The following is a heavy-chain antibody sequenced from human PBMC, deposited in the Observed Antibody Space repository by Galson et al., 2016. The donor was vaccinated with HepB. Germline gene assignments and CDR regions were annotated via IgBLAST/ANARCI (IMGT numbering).Heavy chain of an antibody. J-gene: IGHJ4*02. D-gene: IGHD6-19*01. Sequence: PALVKPTQTLTLTCTFPGFSLTTTAVGVGWFRQPPGKALEWLALIYWNDDNHYSPSLRSRLTLTKDTPKNHVVLTMTTMDPVDTATYYCAHGSGWLFDYWGQGTLVTVSS. CDR2: IYWNDDN. V-gene: IGHV2-5*01. CDR3: AHGSGWLFDY. CDR1: GFSLTTTAVG.